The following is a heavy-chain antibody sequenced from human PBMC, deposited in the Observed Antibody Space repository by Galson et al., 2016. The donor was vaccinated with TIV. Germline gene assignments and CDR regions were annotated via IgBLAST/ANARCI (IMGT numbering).Heavy chain of an antibody. J-gene: IGHJ6*02. D-gene: IGHD2-21*01. V-gene: IGHV3-66*03. CDR1: GLSVRDNY. CDR2: IKSRGAI. CDR3: ARDRTYCVVECFYNYYYGMDL. Sequence: SLRLSCAASGLSVRDNYMAWVRQASGKGLEWVSVIKSRGAIEYADSVKGRFTVSRDTYKNTVFLQMNSLRNEDTAAYYCARDRTYCVVECFYNYYYGMDLWGQGTTVIVSS.